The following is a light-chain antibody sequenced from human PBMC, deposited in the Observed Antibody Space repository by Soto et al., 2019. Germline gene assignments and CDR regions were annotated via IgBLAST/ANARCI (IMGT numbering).Light chain of an antibody. CDR3: SSYAGSNNFVV. CDR2: EVS. V-gene: IGLV2-8*01. CDR1: SSDVGGYNY. J-gene: IGLJ2*01. Sequence: QSALTQPPSASGSPGQSVTITCTGTSSDVGGYNYVAWYQQHPGKAPKFIIYEVSKRPSGVPNRFSGSKSGNTASLTVSGLQAEDEAEYYCSSYAGSNNFVVFGGGTKLTVL.